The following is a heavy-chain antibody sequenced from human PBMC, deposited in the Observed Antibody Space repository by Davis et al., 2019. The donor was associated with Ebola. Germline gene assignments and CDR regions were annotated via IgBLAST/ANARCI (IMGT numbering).Heavy chain of an antibody. Sequence: ASVKVSCKASGYTFTSYDINWVRQATGQGPEWMGWMNPNSGNTGYAQKFQGRVTMTMNTSISTAYMELSSLRSEDTAMYYCARAPTWSQINYYCFDYWGQGTPVTVSS. CDR2: MNPNSGNT. V-gene: IGHV1-8*01. CDR3: ARAPTWSQINYYCFDY. CDR1: GYTFTSYD. D-gene: IGHD3-10*01. J-gene: IGHJ4*02.